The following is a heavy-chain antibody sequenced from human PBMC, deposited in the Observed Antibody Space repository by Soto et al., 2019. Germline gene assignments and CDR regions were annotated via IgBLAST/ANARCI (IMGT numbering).Heavy chain of an antibody. CDR2: ISYDGSVK. CDR1: GFTFSHYG. D-gene: IGHD2-21*01. CDR3: ARGYGAIRYFFDF. Sequence: QEQLVQSGGGAVQVGRSLRLSCAASGFTFSHYGFYWVRQAPGKGLEWVALISYDGSVKYYADSVKGRFTMSRDNSNNTLYLQMSSPRVEDTAVYYCARGYGAIRYFFDFWGQGSLVTVSS. V-gene: IGHV3-30*03. J-gene: IGHJ4*02.